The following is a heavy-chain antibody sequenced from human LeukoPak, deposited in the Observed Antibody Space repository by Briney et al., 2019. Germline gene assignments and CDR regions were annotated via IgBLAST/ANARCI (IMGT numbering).Heavy chain of an antibody. J-gene: IGHJ4*02. Sequence: GGSLRLSCAASGFILSSYAMHWVRQAPGKGLEWVAVISYDGSNKYYADSVKGRFTISRDNSKNTLYLQMNSLRAEDTAVYYCARDPVDTAALDFDYWGQGTLVTISS. CDR2: ISYDGSNK. V-gene: IGHV3-30*01. CDR3: ARDPVDTAALDFDY. D-gene: IGHD5-18*01. CDR1: GFILSSYA.